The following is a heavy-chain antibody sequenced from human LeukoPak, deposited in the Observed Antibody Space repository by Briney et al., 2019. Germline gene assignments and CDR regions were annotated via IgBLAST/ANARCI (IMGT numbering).Heavy chain of an antibody. CDR3: AKKTAAAAPLDY. CDR1: GFTFSRYA. D-gene: IGHD6-13*01. J-gene: IGHJ4*02. Sequence: GASLRLSCAASGFTFSRYAMSWVRPAPGKGLEWVSAISGIGGTTYYADSSKGRFTISRDNSKTTLYLQMNSLRAEETVVYYCAKKTAAAAPLDYWGQGTLVTVSS. V-gene: IGHV3-23*01. CDR2: ISGIGGTT.